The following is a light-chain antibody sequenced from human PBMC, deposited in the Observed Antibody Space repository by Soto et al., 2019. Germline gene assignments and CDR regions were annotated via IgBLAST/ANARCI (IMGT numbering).Light chain of an antibody. CDR1: QSVTTR. CDR3: QQYDGFPIT. J-gene: IGKJ5*01. CDR2: GAS. Sequence: LPQSPCTLALSPGDRVTLSCRASQSVTTRLEWYQHKPGQAPTLLISGASNRASGVPVRFSGSGSGTDSTLTITRLEPEDFEMYYCQQYDGFPITFGLGTRLQIK. V-gene: IGKV3-20*01.